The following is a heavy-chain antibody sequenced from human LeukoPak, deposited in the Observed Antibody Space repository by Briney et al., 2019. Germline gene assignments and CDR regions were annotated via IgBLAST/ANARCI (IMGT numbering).Heavy chain of an antibody. CDR3: ARSAFLVTAPGLYYFDY. J-gene: IGHJ4*02. Sequence: SETLSLTCTVSGGSISSYYWSWIRQPAGKGLEWIGHIYNSRSTNYNPSLKGRVTMSVATSKNQFSLHLSSVTAADTAVYYCARSAFLVTAPGLYYFDYWGQGTLVAVSS. CDR1: GGSISSYY. D-gene: IGHD6-13*01. V-gene: IGHV4-4*07. CDR2: IYNSRST.